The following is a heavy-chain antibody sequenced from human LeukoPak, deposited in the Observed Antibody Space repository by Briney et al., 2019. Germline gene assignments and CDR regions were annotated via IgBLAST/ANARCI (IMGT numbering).Heavy chain of an antibody. D-gene: IGHD3-10*02. CDR1: GFTLSRNG. CDR2: ISGSGGNT. V-gene: IGHV3-23*01. CDR3: AELGITMIGGV. Sequence: GGSLRLSCAASGFTLSRNGMTWVRQAPGEGLEWVSAISGSGGNTYYADSVKGRFTISRDNSKNTLYLQMNSLRAEDTAVYYCAELGITMIGGVWGKGTTVTISS. J-gene: IGHJ6*04.